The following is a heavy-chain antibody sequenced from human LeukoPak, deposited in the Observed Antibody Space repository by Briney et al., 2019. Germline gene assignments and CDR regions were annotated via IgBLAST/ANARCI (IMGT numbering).Heavy chain of an antibody. V-gene: IGHV4-34*01. CDR3: ARGSYDYVWGSYRYGGACFDY. J-gene: IGHJ4*02. D-gene: IGHD3-16*02. CDR2: INHSGST. Sequence: PSETLSLTCAVYGGSFSGYYWSWIRQPPGKGLEWIGEINHSGSTNYNPSLKSRVTISVDTSKNQFSLKLSSVTAADTAVYYCARGSYDYVWGSYRYGGACFDYWSQGTLVTVSS. CDR1: GGSFSGYY.